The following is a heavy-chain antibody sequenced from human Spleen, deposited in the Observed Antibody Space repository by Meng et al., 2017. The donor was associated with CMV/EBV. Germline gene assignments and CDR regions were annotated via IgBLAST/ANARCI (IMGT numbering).Heavy chain of an antibody. CDR3: VRDRNYYFDH. CDR2: VYYNGNT. V-gene: IGHV4-59*01. J-gene: IGHJ4*02. D-gene: IGHD1-14*01. Sequence: GSLRLSCTVSDGSISNNYWSWLRRPPEKGLEWIGYVYYNGNTNYNPSLKSRVTISVDTSKNQFSLRLTSVTAADTAVYYCVRDRNYYFDHWGQGTLVTVSS. CDR1: DGSISNNY.